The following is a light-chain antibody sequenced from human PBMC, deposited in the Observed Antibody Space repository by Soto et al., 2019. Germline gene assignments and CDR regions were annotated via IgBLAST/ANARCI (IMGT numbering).Light chain of an antibody. Sequence: EIVLPQYSAPLSLSPGERSTLSCMASQSVGSYVAWYQQKLGQAPRLLIYDASSRATGVAARFSGSGSATDFTLTISSLEPEDFGVYYCQQRGKWPSTLGPGTKVDI. CDR2: DAS. V-gene: IGKV3-11*01. J-gene: IGKJ3*01. CDR3: QQRGKWPST. CDR1: QSVGSY.